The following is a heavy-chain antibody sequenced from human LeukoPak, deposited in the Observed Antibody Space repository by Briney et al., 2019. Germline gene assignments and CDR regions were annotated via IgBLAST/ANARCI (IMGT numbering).Heavy chain of an antibody. CDR2: IYHSGST. V-gene: IGHV4-38-2*01. D-gene: IGHD3-9*01. J-gene: IGHJ4*02. Sequence: LETLSLTCAVSGYSISSGYYWGWIRQPPGKGLEWIGSIYHSGSTYYNPSLKSRVTISVDTSKNQFSLKLSSVTAADTAVYYCAISGGEKYYDILTGYYNADEPFDYWGQGTLVTVSS. CDR3: AISGGEKYYDILTGYYNADEPFDY. CDR1: GYSISSGYY.